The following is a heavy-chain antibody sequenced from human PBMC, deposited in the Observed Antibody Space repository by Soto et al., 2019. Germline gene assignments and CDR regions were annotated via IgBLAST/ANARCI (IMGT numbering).Heavy chain of an antibody. V-gene: IGHV1-18*01. CDR2: ISAYNGNT. Sequence: GASVKVSCKASGYTFTSYGISWVRQAPGQGLEWMGWISAYNGNTNYAQKLQGRVTMTTDTSTSTAYMELRSLRSDDTAVYYCARDTLAAPVFGWFDPWGQGTLVTVSS. J-gene: IGHJ5*02. CDR3: ARDTLAAPVFGWFDP. CDR1: GYTFTSYG. D-gene: IGHD6-6*01.